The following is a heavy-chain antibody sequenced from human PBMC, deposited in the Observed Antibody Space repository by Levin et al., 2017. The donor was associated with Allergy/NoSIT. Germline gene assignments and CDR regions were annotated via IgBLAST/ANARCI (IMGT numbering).Heavy chain of an antibody. J-gene: IGHJ4*02. Sequence: GGSLRLSCATSGFTFSTHWMHWVRQAPGKGLVWFSRVKSDGSSTNYADSVKGRFTISRDNAKNTLYLQMNSLRAEDTAVYYCARGTGFFDLWGQGTLVTVSS. D-gene: IGHD1-14*01. CDR1: GFTFSTHW. CDR2: VKSDGSST. V-gene: IGHV3-74*01. CDR3: ARGTGFFDL.